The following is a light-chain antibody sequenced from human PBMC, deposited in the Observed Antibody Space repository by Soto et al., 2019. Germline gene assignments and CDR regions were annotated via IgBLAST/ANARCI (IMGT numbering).Light chain of an antibody. Sequence: EIVLTQSPAILSLSPGERAALSYRASQSISTFLAWYQHKPGQAPRLLIYDASNRATGIPARFSGSGSGTDFTLTISSLEPEDFAVYYCQQRSNCWTFGQGTKVEIK. V-gene: IGKV3-11*01. CDR2: DAS. CDR3: QQRSNCWT. J-gene: IGKJ1*01. CDR1: QSISTF.